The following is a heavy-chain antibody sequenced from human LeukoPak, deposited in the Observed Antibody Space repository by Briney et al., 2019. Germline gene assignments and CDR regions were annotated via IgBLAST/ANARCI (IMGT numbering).Heavy chain of an antibody. CDR2: IYYSGST. J-gene: IGHJ4*02. Sequence: PSETLSLTCTVSGGSISSYYWSWIRQPPGKGLEWIGYIYYSGSTNYNPSLKSRVTISVDTSKNQFSLKLSSVTAADTAVYYCASSGSGLLYCFDYWGQGTLVTVSS. V-gene: IGHV4-59*01. D-gene: IGHD5-12*01. CDR1: GGSISSYY. CDR3: ASSGSGLLYCFDY.